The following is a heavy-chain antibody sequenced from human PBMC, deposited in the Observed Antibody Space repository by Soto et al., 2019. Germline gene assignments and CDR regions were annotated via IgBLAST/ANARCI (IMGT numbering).Heavy chain of an antibody. CDR2: ISGSGGST. CDR1: GFTFSNYA. Sequence: EVQLLESGGGLVQPRGSLRLSCAASGFTFSNYAMTWVRQAPGKGLEWVSVISGSGGSTYYADSVKGRFTISRDNSNNTLYLQMNSLRVEDTAVYYCAKDRKVAVAATDYWGQGTLVTVSS. CDR3: AKDRKVAVAATDY. D-gene: IGHD6-19*01. J-gene: IGHJ4*02. V-gene: IGHV3-23*01.